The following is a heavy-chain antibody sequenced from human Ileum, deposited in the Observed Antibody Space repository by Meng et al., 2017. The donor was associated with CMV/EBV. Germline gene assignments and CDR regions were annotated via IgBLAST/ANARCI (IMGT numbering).Heavy chain of an antibody. D-gene: IGHD4-23*01. V-gene: IGHV4-39*07. CDR3: ARGSVVTPLDY. CDR1: GGSISTNSYY. CDR2: INHSGST. J-gene: IGHJ4*02. Sequence: SETLSLTCTVSGGSISTNSYYWGWIRQPPGKGLEWIGEINHSGSTNYNPPLKSQVTISIDTSKSQFSLELRSLTAADTAVYYCARGSVVTPLDYWGQGTLVTVSS.